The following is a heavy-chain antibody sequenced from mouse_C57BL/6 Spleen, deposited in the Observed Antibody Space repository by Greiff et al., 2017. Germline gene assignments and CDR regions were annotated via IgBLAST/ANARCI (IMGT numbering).Heavy chain of an antibody. Sequence: QVQLQQSGAELVRPGSSVKLSCKASGYTFTSYWMHWVKQRPIQGLEWIGKIDPSDSETHYNQKFKDKATVTVDKSSSTAYMQLSSLTSEDSAVYYCARWGITQDYYFDYWGQGTTLTVSS. D-gene: IGHD1-1*01. CDR2: IDPSDSET. V-gene: IGHV1-52*01. J-gene: IGHJ2*01. CDR1: GYTFTSYW. CDR3: ARWGITQDYYFDY.